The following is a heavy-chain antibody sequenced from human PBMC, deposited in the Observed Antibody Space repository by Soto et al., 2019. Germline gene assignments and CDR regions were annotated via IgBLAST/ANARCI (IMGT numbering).Heavy chain of an antibody. CDR1: EGSCVDNSG. V-gene: IGHV4-4*02. Sequence: SETLSRRYAVAEGSCVDNSGWTWVRQPPGQGLEWIGEIYRTGSTNYNPALKSRVTISLDKSENQFSLKVTSLTAADTAVYYCASRDPGTSVDYWGQGTLVTVPQ. CDR3: ASRDPGTSVDY. J-gene: IGHJ4*02. D-gene: IGHD1-7*01. CDR2: IYRTGST.